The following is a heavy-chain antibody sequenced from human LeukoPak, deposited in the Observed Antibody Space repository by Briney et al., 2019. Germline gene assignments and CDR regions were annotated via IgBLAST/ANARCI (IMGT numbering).Heavy chain of an antibody. CDR3: AKDRLLPTYYDILTGFDY. D-gene: IGHD3-9*01. CDR1: GFTFSSYA. V-gene: IGHV3-23*01. Sequence: GGSLRLSCAASGFTFSSYAMSWVRQAPGKGLEWVSAISGSGGSTYYADSVKGRFTISRDNSKNTLYLQMNSLRAEDTAVYYCAKDRLLPTYYDILTGFDYWGQGTLVTVSS. J-gene: IGHJ4*02. CDR2: ISGSGGST.